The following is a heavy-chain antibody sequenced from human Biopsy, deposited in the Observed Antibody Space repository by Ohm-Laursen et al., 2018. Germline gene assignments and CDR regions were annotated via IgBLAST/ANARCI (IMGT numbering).Heavy chain of an antibody. CDR1: GGSISSDY. D-gene: IGHD3-3*01. CDR3: ARLYRLDDYWNDDPPDAFDV. CDR2: ISDRGTT. V-gene: IGHV4-59*01. J-gene: IGHJ3*01. Sequence: GTLSLTCTVSGGSISSDYWSWIRQSPRKGLEWIGHISDRGTTNSNPSLRGRITISVDTSKNQFSLKLNSVSAADTALFFCARLYRLDDYWNDDPPDAFDVWGPGTMVTVSS.